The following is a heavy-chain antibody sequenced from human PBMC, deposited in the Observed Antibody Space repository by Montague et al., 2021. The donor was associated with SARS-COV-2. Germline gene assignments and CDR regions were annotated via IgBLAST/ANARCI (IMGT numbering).Heavy chain of an antibody. CDR1: GDSISTSTW. CDR2: IFHSGAI. D-gene: IGHD6-13*01. CDR3: ATLSRRTAAGTRDYFGLDV. J-gene: IGHJ6*02. Sequence: SETLSLTCRVSGDSISTSTWRTWVLQPPGQGLEWFGEIFHSGAINYNPPLKSRVSISVDKSNNQFSLLLSSLIAADKAVYYCATLSRRTAAGTRDYFGLDVWGQGTTVVVSS. V-gene: IGHV4-4*02.